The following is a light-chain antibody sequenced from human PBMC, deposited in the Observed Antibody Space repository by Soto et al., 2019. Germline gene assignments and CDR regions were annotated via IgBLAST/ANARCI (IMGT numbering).Light chain of an antibody. Sequence: DIQMTQSPSSLSASVEDRVIITRRASQSISNHLNWYQQKPGKAPKLLIFAASSLQSGVPSRFSGSRSGPDFTLTISSLQPEDFATYYCQQYNSYPWTFGQGTKVDIK. CDR1: QSISNH. V-gene: IGKV1-39*01. J-gene: IGKJ1*01. CDR2: AAS. CDR3: QQYNSYPWT.